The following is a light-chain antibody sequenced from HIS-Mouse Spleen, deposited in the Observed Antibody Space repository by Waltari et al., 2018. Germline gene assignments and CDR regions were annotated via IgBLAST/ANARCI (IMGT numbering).Light chain of an antibody. CDR1: SLRSYY. J-gene: IGLJ2*01. CDR2: GKN. CDR3: NSRDSSGNHVV. V-gene: IGLV3-19*01. Sequence: SSELTQDPAVSVALGQTVRITCQGDSLRSYYASWYQQKPGKAPVIVSYGKNNRPSGIPDQFTGSSSGNTASLTITGAQAEDEADYYCNSRDSSGNHVVFGGGTKLTVL.